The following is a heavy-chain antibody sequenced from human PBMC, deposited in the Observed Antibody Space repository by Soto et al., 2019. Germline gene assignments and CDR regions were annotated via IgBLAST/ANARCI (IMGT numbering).Heavy chain of an antibody. D-gene: IGHD3-16*01. CDR2: IYYSGST. CDR1: GGSISSSGYY. CDR3: ARQGGAYDY. J-gene: IGHJ4*02. V-gene: IGHV4-39*01. Sequence: PSETLSLTCTVSGGSISSSGYYWGRIRQPPGKGLEWIGSIYYSGSTYYNPSLKSRVTISVDTSKNQFSLKLSSVTAADTAVYYCARQGGAYDYWGQGTLVTVSS.